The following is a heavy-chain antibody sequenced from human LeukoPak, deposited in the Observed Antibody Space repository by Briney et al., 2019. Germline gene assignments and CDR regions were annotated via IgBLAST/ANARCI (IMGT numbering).Heavy chain of an antibody. CDR2: INPSGGST. V-gene: IGHV1-46*01. Sequence: ASVKVSCKASGYTFTSYYMQWVRQAPGQGLGWMGIINPSGGSTSYAQKFQGRVSMTRDTSTSTVYMQLSSLRSDHPAVYYCARSQGGAYSYGPDYWGQGTLLTVSS. D-gene: IGHD5-18*01. CDR1: GYTFTSYY. CDR3: ARSQGGAYSYGPDY. J-gene: IGHJ4*02.